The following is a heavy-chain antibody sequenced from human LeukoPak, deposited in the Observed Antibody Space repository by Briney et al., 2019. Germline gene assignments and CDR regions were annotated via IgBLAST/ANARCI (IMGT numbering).Heavy chain of an antibody. J-gene: IGHJ4*02. CDR3: ARDGSSSRQNDY. D-gene: IGHD6-6*01. CDR1: GFTFSSYG. V-gene: IGHV3-30*02. Sequence: PGGSLRLSCAASGFTFSSYGMHWVRQAPGKGLEWVAFIRYDGSNKYYADSVKGRFTISRDNSKNTLYLQMNSLRAEDTAVYYCARDGSSSRQNDYWGQGTLVTVSS. CDR2: IRYDGSNK.